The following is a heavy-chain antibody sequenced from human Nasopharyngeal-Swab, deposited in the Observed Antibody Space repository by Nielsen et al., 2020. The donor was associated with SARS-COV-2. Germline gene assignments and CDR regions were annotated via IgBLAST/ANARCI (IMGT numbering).Heavy chain of an antibody. D-gene: IGHD3-16*02. V-gene: IGHV4-39*07. J-gene: IGHJ4*02. CDR3: ARGMGSDYVWGSYRYEDYFDY. CDR1: TFSSYA. CDR2: IYYSGST. Sequence: TFSSYAMSWVRQPPGKGLEWIGSIYYSGSTYYNPSLKSRVTISVDTSKNQFSLKLSSVTAADTAVYYCARGMGSDYVWGSYRYEDYFDYWGQGTLVTVSS.